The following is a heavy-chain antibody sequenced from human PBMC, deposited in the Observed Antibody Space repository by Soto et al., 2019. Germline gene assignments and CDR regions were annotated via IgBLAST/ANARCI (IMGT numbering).Heavy chain of an antibody. D-gene: IGHD3-10*01. J-gene: IGHJ1*01. Sequence: GGSRRLSCAASGFTFSSYAMSGVRQAPGKGLEWVSAISGSGGSTYYADSVKGRFTISRDNSKNTLYLQMNSLRAEDTAVYYCASKYYYGSGANFQHWGQGTLVTVSS. CDR3: ASKYYYGSGANFQH. V-gene: IGHV3-23*01. CDR1: GFTFSSYA. CDR2: ISGSGGST.